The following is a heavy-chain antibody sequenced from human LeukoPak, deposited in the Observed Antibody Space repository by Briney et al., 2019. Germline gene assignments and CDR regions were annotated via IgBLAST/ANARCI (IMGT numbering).Heavy chain of an antibody. J-gene: IGHJ5*02. D-gene: IGHD3-22*01. V-gene: IGHV4-34*01. Sequence: KASETLSLTCAVYGGSFSGYYRSWIRQPPGKGLEWIGEINHSGSTNYNPSLKSRVTISVDTSKNQFSLKLSSVTAADTAVYYCARGRRVGVVVVKNWFDPWGQGTLVTVSS. CDR3: ARGRRVGVVVVKNWFDP. CDR2: INHSGST. CDR1: GGSFSGYY.